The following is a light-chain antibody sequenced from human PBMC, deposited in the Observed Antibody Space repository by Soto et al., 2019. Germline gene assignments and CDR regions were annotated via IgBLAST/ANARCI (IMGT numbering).Light chain of an antibody. CDR2: DVS. CDR1: RSLSSTS. Sequence: DIVLTQSPGTLSLSPGERAALSCRASRSLSSTSLAWYQQRPDQAPRLLIYDVSSQATGIPDRFSGSGSGTDFTLTINRLEPDDFAAYYCQQYGSSPRTFGQGTKVEIK. CDR3: QQYGSSPRT. J-gene: IGKJ1*01. V-gene: IGKV3-20*01.